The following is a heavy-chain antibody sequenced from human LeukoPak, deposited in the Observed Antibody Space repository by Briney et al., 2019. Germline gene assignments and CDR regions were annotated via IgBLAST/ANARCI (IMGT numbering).Heavy chain of an antibody. J-gene: IGHJ6*02. CDR2: ISAYNGKT. D-gene: IGHD5-24*01. CDR3: ATAAGRDGYNYPRGYYYGMDV. Sequence: ASVKVSCKASGYTFTNYGISWVRQAPGQGPEWMGWISAYNGKTNYAQKFQGRVTMTEDTSTDTAYMELSSLRSEDTAVYYCATAAGRDGYNYPRGYYYGMDVWGQGTTVTVSS. CDR1: GYTFTNYG. V-gene: IGHV1-18*01.